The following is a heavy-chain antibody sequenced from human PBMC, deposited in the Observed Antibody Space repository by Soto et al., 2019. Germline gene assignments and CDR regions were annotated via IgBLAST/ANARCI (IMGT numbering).Heavy chain of an antibody. J-gene: IGHJ4*02. D-gene: IGHD3-10*01. CDR1: GLTFGSRA. V-gene: IGHV3-23*01. CDR3: ARGSTDSYPGSRISDF. CDR2: ITDTGGDA. Sequence: GGSLRLSCVASGLTFGSRAMSWVRQAPGEGLQWVSTITDTGGDAKYADSVRGRFVISRDNSKKTLYLQMTSLTAEDSAMYFCARGSTDSYPGSRISDFWGRGPMVTVYS.